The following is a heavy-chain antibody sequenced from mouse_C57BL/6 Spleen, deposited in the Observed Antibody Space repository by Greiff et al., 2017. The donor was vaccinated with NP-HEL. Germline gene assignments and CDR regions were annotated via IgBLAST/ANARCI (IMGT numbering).Heavy chain of an antibody. V-gene: IGHV6-6*01. CDR2: IRNKANNHAT. D-gene: IGHD2-3*01. J-gene: IGHJ1*03. CDR1: GFTFSDAW. CDR3: TRLDGYYVYFDV. Sequence: DVQLVESGGGLVQPGGSMKLSCAASGFTFSDAWMDWVRQSPEKGLEWVAEIRNKANNHATYYAESVKGRFTISRDDSKSSVYLQMNSLRAEDTGIYYCTRLDGYYVYFDVWGTGTTVTVSS.